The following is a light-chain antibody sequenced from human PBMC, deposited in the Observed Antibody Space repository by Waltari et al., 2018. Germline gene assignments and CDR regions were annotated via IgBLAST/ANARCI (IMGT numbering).Light chain of an antibody. CDR1: KSVSSY. CDR3: QQRSNWPPEFT. J-gene: IGKJ3*01. Sequence: DSVLTQSPATLSLSPGELATLACRASKSVSSYLAWYQQKPGQAPRLLIYDASTSATGIPARFSGSGSGTDFTLTISSLEPEDFAVYYCQQRSNWPPEFTFGPGTKVDIK. CDR2: DAS. V-gene: IGKV3-11*01.